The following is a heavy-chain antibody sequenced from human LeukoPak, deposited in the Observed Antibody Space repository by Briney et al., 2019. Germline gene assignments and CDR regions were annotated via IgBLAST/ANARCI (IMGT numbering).Heavy chain of an antibody. CDR1: GGSFSGYY. CDR3: ARGSPPYYYGSGSRRYFDL. CDR2: INHSGST. V-gene: IGHV4-34*01. J-gene: IGHJ2*01. D-gene: IGHD3-10*01. Sequence: SETLSLTCAVYGGSFSGYYWSWIRQPPGKGLEWIGEINHSGSTNYNPSLKSRVTISVDTSKNQLSLKLSSVTAADTAVYYCARGSPPYYYGSGSRRYFDLWGRGTLVTVSS.